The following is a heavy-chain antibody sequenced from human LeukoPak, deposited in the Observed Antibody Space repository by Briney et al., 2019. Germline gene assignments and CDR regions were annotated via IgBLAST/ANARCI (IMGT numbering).Heavy chain of an antibody. CDR1: GFTVSSGY. Sequence: GGSLRLSCAASGFTVSSGYMSWVRQAPGKGLEWVSIIYSGGSTYYADSVKGRFTISRDNSKNTLYLQMNSLRAEDTAVYYCARDRPGIPYYYYGMDVWGQGTTVTVSS. CDR3: ARDRPGIPYYYYGMDV. J-gene: IGHJ6*02. CDR2: IYSGGST. V-gene: IGHV3-66*01. D-gene: IGHD5-18*01.